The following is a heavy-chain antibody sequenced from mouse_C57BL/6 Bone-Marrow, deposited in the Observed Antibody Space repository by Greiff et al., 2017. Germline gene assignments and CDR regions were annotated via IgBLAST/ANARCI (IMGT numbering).Heavy chain of an antibody. CDR1: GYTFTSYW. Sequence: QVQLQQPGAELVKPGASVTLSCKASGYTFTSYWLHWVKQRPGQGLEWIGMIHPNSGSTNYNEKFKSKATLTVDKSSSTAYMQLSSLTSEDSAVYYCARNYDYGVWDYWVQGTTLTVSS. J-gene: IGHJ2*01. D-gene: IGHD2-4*01. CDR2: IHPNSGST. CDR3: ARNYDYGVWDY. V-gene: IGHV1-64*01.